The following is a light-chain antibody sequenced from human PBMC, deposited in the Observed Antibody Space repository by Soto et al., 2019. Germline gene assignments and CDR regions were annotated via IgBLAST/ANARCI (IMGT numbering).Light chain of an antibody. Sequence: EIQMTQSPPTLSASVGDTVTITCRASQSISNWLAGYQQKPGKAPKLLIYESSNVETGVPPRFSGSRSGTEFALTISSMQPDDFATYYCQQYNSPLWTFGQGTRV. J-gene: IGKJ1*01. CDR3: QQYNSPLWT. CDR2: ESS. V-gene: IGKV1-5*01. CDR1: QSISNW.